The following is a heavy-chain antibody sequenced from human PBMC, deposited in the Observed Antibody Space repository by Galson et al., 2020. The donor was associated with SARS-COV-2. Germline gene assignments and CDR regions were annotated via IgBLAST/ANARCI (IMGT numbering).Heavy chain of an antibody. D-gene: IGHD6-19*01. Sequence: GSLKISCAASGFAVSDTYMSWIRQAPGKGLEWVALLYSGGSASYTGSVKGRFTISRDNSKNSLYLHMNSLRLEDTAVYYCARDPYSGGWTNYYYFGMDVWGQGTTVTVSS. CDR2: LYSGGSA. J-gene: IGHJ6*02. V-gene: IGHV3-53*01. CDR3: ARDPYSGGWTNYYYFGMDV. CDR1: GFAVSDTY.